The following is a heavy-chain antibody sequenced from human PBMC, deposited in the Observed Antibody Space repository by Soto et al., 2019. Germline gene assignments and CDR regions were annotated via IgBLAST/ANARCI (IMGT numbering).Heavy chain of an antibody. CDR3: ARVNYYYDSSGYYLYFDY. Sequence: SETLSLTCTVSGGSISSGDYYWSWIRQPPGKGLEWIGYIYYSGSTYYNPSLKSRVTISVDTSKNQFSLKLSSVTAADTAVYYCARVNYYYDSSGYYLYFDYCGQGTLVTVSS. J-gene: IGHJ4*02. CDR2: IYYSGST. D-gene: IGHD3-22*01. V-gene: IGHV4-30-4*01. CDR1: GGSISSGDYY.